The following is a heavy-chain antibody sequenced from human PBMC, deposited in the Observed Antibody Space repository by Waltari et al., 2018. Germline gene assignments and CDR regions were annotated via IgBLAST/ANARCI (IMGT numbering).Heavy chain of an antibody. D-gene: IGHD4-17*01. CDR2: INHSGRT. V-gene: IGHV4-34*01. CDR3: ARAVYGDSNY. Sequence: QVQLQQWGAGLLKPSETLSLTCAVYGGSFSGYYWSWIRQPPGKGLEWIGEINHSGRTNYNPSLKSRVTIAVDTSKNQFSLKLSSVTAADTAVYYCARAVYGDSNYWGQGTLVTVSS. J-gene: IGHJ4*02. CDR1: GGSFSGYY.